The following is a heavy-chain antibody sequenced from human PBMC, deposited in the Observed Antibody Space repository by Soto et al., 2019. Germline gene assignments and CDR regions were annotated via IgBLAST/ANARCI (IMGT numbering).Heavy chain of an antibody. J-gene: IGHJ6*02. CDR1: GGTFSSYA. CDR3: ARSQGSSTSLEIYYYYYYGMDV. D-gene: IGHD2-2*01. CDR2: IIPTSDTT. Sequence: QVQLVQSGAEVKKPGSSVKVSCKASGGTFSSYAISWVRQAPGQGLEWMGGIIPTSDTTNYAPKFQGRVTITAAESTSTAYMELSSLRSEDTAVYYCARSQGSSTSLEIYYYYYYGMDVWGQGTTVTVSS. V-gene: IGHV1-69*01.